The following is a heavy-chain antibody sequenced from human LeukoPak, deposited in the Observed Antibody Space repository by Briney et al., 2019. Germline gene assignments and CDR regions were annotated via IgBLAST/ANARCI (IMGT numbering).Heavy chain of an antibody. CDR1: GGSFSGYY. J-gene: IGHJ5*02. CDR3: ARHKKTYYDFWSGYYSWFDP. Sequence: PSETLSLTCAVYGGSFSGYYWGWIRQPPGKGLEWIGSIYHSGSTYYNPSLKSRVTISVDTSKNQFSLKLSSVTAADTAVYYCARHKKTYYDFWSGYYSWFDPWGQGTLVTVSS. V-gene: IGHV4-38-2*01. D-gene: IGHD3-3*01. CDR2: IYHSGST.